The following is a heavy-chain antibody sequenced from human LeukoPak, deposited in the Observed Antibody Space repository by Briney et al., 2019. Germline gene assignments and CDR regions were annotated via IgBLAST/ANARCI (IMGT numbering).Heavy chain of an antibody. V-gene: IGHV1-3*01. CDR2: INAGNGNT. J-gene: IGHJ4*02. Sequence: GASVKVSCKASGYTFTSYAMHWVRQAPGQRLEWMGWINAGNGNTKYSQKFQGRVTIIRDTSASTAYMELSSLRSEDTAVYYCARDLRPDTAMVGYWGQGTLVTVSS. CDR1: GYTFTSYA. CDR3: ARDLRPDTAMVGY. D-gene: IGHD5-18*01.